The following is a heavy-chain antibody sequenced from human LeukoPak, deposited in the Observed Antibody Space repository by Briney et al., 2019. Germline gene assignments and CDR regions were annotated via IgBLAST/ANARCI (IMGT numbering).Heavy chain of an antibody. J-gene: IGHJ4*02. CDR2: IKQDGSEK. V-gene: IGHV3-7*01. Sequence: PGGSLRLSCAASGFTFSSYWMSWVRQAPGKGLEWVANIKQDGSEKYYVDSVKGRFTISRDNAKNSLYLQMNSLRAEDTAVYYCARDGGPYFGVGATLGTFDYWGQGTLVTVSS. CDR3: ARDGGPYFGVGATLGTFDY. D-gene: IGHD1-26*01. CDR1: GFTFSSYW.